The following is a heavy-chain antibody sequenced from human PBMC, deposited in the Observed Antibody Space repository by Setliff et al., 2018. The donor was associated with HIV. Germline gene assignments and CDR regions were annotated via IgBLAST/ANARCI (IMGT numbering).Heavy chain of an antibody. D-gene: IGHD4-17*01. J-gene: IGHJ4*02. CDR2: IYYSGST. CDR1: GGSVGSGSYY. V-gene: IGHV4-61*01. Sequence: SETLSLTCSVSGGSVGSGSYYWSWIRQSPGKGLEWLGYIYYSGSTSYNPSLKSRVTMSIDTSKNQFSLKLRSVTAADTAVYYCARDPPGYGDSNDYWGQGTLVTVSS. CDR3: ARDPPGYGDSNDY.